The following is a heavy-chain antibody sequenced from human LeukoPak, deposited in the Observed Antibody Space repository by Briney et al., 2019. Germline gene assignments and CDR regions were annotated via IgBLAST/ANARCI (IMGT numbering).Heavy chain of an antibody. CDR2: ISPSSGT. D-gene: IGHD3-22*01. J-gene: IGHJ4*02. CDR1: GFTFSSYA. V-gene: IGHV3-23*01. Sequence: GGSLRLSCAASGFTFSSYAMRWVHQAPGKGLEWVSAISPSSGTFYADSVKGRFTISRDNSKNTLYLQMNSLRAEDTAVYFCARPQSSSGYYWPFDDWGQGTLVTVSS. CDR3: ARPQSSSGYYWPFDD.